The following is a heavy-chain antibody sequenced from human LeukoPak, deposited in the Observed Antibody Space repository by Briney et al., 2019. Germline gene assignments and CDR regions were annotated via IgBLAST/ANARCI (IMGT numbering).Heavy chain of an antibody. J-gene: IGHJ4*02. Sequence: GGSLRLSCAASGLTFSTYAMHWVRQAPGKGLAWVAVISNDGRDKHYADSVKGRFTISRDNPKNTLYLQMNSLRVEDTAVYYCARDKSMIADYYFTYWGQGTLVTVSS. CDR1: GLTFSTYA. V-gene: IGHV3-30*04. D-gene: IGHD2-21*01. CDR2: ISNDGRDK. CDR3: ARDKSMIADYYFTY.